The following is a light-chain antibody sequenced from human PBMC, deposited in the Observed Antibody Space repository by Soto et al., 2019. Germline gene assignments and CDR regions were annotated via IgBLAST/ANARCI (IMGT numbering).Light chain of an antibody. CDR2: LGS. Sequence: DIVMTQSPLSLPVTPGEPASIPCRSSQSLLHSNGYNYLDWYLQKPGQSPLLLIYLGSNRASGVPDRFSGSGSGTDFTLKISRVEAEDVGVYYCMQTLQTQFTFGPGTKVDIK. CDR3: MQTLQTQFT. CDR1: QSLLHSNGYNY. V-gene: IGKV2-28*01. J-gene: IGKJ3*01.